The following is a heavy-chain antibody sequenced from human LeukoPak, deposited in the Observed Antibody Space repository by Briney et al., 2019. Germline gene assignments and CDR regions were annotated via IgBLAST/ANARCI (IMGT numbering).Heavy chain of an antibody. CDR2: ISAYNGNT. D-gene: IGHD2-2*02. Sequence: GASVKVSCKASGYTFTSYGISWVRQAPGQGLEWMGWISAYNGNTNYAQELQGRVTMTTDTSTSTAYMELRSLRSDDTAVYYCARDLPGYCSSTSCYTHSSYGMDVWGQGTTVTVSS. CDR1: GYTFTSYG. V-gene: IGHV1-18*01. CDR3: ARDLPGYCSSTSCYTHSSYGMDV. J-gene: IGHJ6*02.